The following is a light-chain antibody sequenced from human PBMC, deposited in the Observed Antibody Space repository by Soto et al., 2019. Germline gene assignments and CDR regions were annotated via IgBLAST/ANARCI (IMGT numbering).Light chain of an antibody. Sequence: QSALTQPASVSGSPGQSITISCTGTSSDIGADNSVSWYQQHPDKAPQLMIYAVSHRPSRVSSRFSGSKSGNTISLTISGIQAEDEADYYCSSFTTSSHVVFGGGTKLTVL. V-gene: IGLV2-14*03. CDR2: AVS. CDR1: SSDIGADNS. CDR3: SSFTTSSHVV. J-gene: IGLJ2*01.